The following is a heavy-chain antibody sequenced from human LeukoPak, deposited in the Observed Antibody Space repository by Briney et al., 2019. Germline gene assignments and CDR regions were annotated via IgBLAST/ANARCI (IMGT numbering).Heavy chain of an antibody. J-gene: IGHJ4*02. CDR3: ARERADTAMVTRRVFDY. D-gene: IGHD5-18*01. CDR2: ISYDGSNK. V-gene: IGHV3-30-3*01. CDR1: GFTFSSYA. Sequence: GSLRLSCAASGFTFSSYAMHWVRQAPGKGLEWVAVISYDGSNKYYADSVKGRFTISRDNSKNTLYLQMNSLRAEDTAVYYCARERADTAMVTRRVFDYWGQGTLVTVSS.